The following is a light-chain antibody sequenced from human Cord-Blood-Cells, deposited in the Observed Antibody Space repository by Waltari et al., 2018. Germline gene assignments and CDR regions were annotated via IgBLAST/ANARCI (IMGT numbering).Light chain of an antibody. CDR1: SRAVSGHNY. CDR3: CSYEGSYTVV. J-gene: IGLJ2*01. Sequence: QSALTQPRSVSGSPGQSVTISCTGSSRAVSGHNYVSWYQQYPGKARKLMIYDVSKRPSGVPDRFAGSKSGHTASLTISALQAVYEADYYCCSYEGSYTVVLRGATKLSVL. CDR2: DVS. V-gene: IGLV2-11*01.